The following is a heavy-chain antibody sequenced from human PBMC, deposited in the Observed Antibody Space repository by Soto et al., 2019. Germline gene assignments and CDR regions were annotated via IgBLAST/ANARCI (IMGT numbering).Heavy chain of an antibody. D-gene: IGHD6-19*01. CDR2: INHSGST. J-gene: IGHJ4*02. Sequence: PSETLSLTCAVYCGSFSGYYWSWIRQPPGKGLEWIGEINHSGSTNYNPSLKSRVTISVDTSKNQFSLKLSSVTAADTAVYYCARDGPIPTIAVAGTPYSYFDYWGQGTLVTVSS. V-gene: IGHV4-34*01. CDR1: CGSFSGYY. CDR3: ARDGPIPTIAVAGTPYSYFDY.